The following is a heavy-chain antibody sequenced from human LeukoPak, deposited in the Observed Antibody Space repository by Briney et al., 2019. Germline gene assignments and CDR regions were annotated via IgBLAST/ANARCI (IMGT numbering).Heavy chain of an antibody. V-gene: IGHV4-59*08. CDR2: IYYTGST. CDR1: GASMKNYY. J-gene: IGHJ4*02. Sequence: SEALSLTCTVSGASMKNYYGSWTRQAPGKGLEWIAYIYYTGSTYYNPSLKSRVTMSVDTSKNQFSLRLNSVTAADTAVYYCARHISGGATLDWGQGTLVTVSS. CDR3: ARHISGGATLD. D-gene: IGHD6-19*01.